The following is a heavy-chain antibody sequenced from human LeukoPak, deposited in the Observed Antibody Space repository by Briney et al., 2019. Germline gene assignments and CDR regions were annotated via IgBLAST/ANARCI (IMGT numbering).Heavy chain of an antibody. CDR2: INSDGSTR. Sequence: TGGSLRLSCAASGFTFSSYWMHCVRQAPGKGLVWVSRINSDGSTRSYADSVKGRFTISRDNAKNTLYLQMNSLRAEDTAVYYCARDLGTVGANDDAFDIWGQGTMVTASS. V-gene: IGHV3-74*01. D-gene: IGHD1-26*01. CDR3: ARDLGTVGANDDAFDI. J-gene: IGHJ3*02. CDR1: GFTFSSYW.